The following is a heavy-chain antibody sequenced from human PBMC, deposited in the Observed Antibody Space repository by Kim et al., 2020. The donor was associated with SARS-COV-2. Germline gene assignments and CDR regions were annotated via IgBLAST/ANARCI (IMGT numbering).Heavy chain of an antibody. CDR2: IWFDGSNK. V-gene: IGHV3-33*01. CDR3: ARXXXLTXGGLDY. D-gene: IGHD3-16*01. CDR1: GFTFSNYG. J-gene: IGHJ4*02. Sequence: GGSLRLSCAASGFTFSNYGMHWVRQAPGKGLEWVAVIWFDGSNKYHADSMKGRFTXSGDNSKNTLYLQMNSLRAEDTAVYYXARXXXLTXGGLDYWGQGTLVTVS.